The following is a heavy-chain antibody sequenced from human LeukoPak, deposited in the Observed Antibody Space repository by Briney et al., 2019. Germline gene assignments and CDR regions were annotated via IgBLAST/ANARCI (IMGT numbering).Heavy chain of an antibody. V-gene: IGHV1-18*01. Sequence: GASVKVSCKASGYTFTSYGISWVRQAPGQGLEWMGWISAYNGNTNYAQKLQGRVTMTTDTSTSTAYMELRSLRSDDTAVYYCARDLRLRYYYDSSGTGPAYWGQGTLVTVSS. CDR3: ARDLRLRYYYDSSGTGPAY. CDR1: GYTFTSYG. J-gene: IGHJ4*02. D-gene: IGHD3-22*01. CDR2: ISAYNGNT.